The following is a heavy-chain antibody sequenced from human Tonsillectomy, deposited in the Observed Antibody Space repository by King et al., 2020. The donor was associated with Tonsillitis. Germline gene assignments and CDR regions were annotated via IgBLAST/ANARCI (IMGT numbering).Heavy chain of an antibody. CDR3: ARAGDCGGDCPFDY. Sequence: VQLVESGGGLVQPGGSLRLSCAASGFTFSSYAMHWVRRAPGKGLEYVSAISSNGGSTYYANSVKGRFTISRDNSKNTLYLQMGSLRAEDMAVYYCARAGDCGGDCPFDYWGQGTLVTVSS. V-gene: IGHV3-64*01. D-gene: IGHD2-21*02. CDR2: ISSNGGST. J-gene: IGHJ4*02. CDR1: GFTFSSYA.